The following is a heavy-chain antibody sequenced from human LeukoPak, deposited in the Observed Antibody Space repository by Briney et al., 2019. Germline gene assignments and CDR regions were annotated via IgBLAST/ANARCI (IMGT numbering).Heavy chain of an antibody. J-gene: IGHJ6*02. CDR3: AFPSSTTPALFQDRHHWSNYEVIYYYYGMDV. CDR2: IIPIFGTA. Sequence: GASVKVSCKASGGTFSSYAISWVRQAPGQGLEWMGGIIPIFGTANYAQKFQGRVTITADESTSTAYMELSSLRSEDTAVYYCAFPSSTTPALFQDRHHWSNYEVIYYYYGMDVRGQGTTVTVSS. V-gene: IGHV1-69*01. D-gene: IGHD4-11*01. CDR1: GGTFSSYA.